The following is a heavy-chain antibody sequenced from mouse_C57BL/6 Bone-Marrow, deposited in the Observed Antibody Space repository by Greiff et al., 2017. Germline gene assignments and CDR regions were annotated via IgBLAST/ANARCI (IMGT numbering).Heavy chain of an antibody. D-gene: IGHD1-1*01. V-gene: IGHV5-12*01. CDR3: AGHEDDYGSLDAIDY. CDR2: ISNGGGST. J-gene: IGHJ4*01. CDR1: GFTFSDYY. Sequence: EVKLMESGGGLVQPGGSLKLSCAASGFTFSDYYMYWVRQTPEKRLEWVAYISNGGGSTYYPDTVKGRFTISRDNAKNTLYLQMIRLKSTDTATYYCAGHEDDYGSLDAIDYWGQGTSVTVSS.